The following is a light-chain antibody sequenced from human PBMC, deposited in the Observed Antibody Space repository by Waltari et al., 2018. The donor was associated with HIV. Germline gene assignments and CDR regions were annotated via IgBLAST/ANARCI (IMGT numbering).Light chain of an antibody. CDR1: SSNVVGYHS. V-gene: IGLV2-11*01. CDR2: DVN. CDR3: CSYAGRYSVI. Sequence: QSALTPPPSVSGSPGHSFTISCPGTSSNVVGYHSLPWYQQNPGKAPRVIMYDVNKRPSGVPDRFSGSKSDNTASLAISGLQVEDEADYYCCSYAGRYSVIFGGGTKLTVL. J-gene: IGLJ2*01.